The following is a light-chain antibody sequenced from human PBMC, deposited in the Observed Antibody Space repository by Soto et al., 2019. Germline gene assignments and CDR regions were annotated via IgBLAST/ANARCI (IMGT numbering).Light chain of an antibody. CDR3: LQHNSYPLT. J-gene: IGKJ3*01. Sequence: DVQMTQSPSSLSASVGDRVTITCRASQGIRNGLGWYQQRPGKAPKRLIYLASSLQSGVPSRFSGSGSGTEFTLTISSLQPEDFATYYCLQHNSYPLTFGPGTKVDIK. CDR2: LAS. V-gene: IGKV1-17*01. CDR1: QGIRNG.